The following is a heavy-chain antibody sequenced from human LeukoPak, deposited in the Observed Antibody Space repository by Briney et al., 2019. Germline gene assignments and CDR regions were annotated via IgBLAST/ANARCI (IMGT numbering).Heavy chain of an antibody. Sequence: ASVKVSCKVSGYTLTELSMHWVRQAPGKGLEWMGRFDPEDDETIYAQKLQGRVTMTEDTSTDTAYMELSGLRSEDTAVYYCATDLAVAGGFDYWGQGTLVTVSS. CDR3: ATDLAVAGGFDY. D-gene: IGHD6-19*01. CDR2: FDPEDDET. CDR1: GYTLTELS. V-gene: IGHV1-24*01. J-gene: IGHJ4*02.